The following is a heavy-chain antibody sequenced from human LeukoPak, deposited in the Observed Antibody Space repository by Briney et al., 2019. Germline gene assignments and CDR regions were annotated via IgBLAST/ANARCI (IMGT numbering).Heavy chain of an antibody. Sequence: GGSLRLSCAASGFTFDDYGMHWVRQAPGKGLEWVSLISGDGGSTYYADSVKGRFTISRDNSKNSLYLQMNSLRTEDTALYYCAKQEPYYGSGSYDYWGQGTLATVSS. V-gene: IGHV3-43*02. CDR3: AKQEPYYGSGSYDY. CDR2: ISGDGGST. J-gene: IGHJ4*02. D-gene: IGHD3-10*01. CDR1: GFTFDDYG.